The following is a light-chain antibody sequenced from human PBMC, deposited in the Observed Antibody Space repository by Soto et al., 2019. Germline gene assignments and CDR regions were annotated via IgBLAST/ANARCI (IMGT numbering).Light chain of an antibody. CDR1: QSVSSN. Sequence: EIVMTQSPATLSVSPGERATLSCRASQSVSSNLAWFQQKPGQAPRLLIYGASTRATGIPATFSGSGSGTEFTLTISSLQSEDFADYYCQQYNDRPGTFGQGTKVEIK. CDR3: QQYNDRPGT. J-gene: IGKJ1*01. CDR2: GAS. V-gene: IGKV3-15*01.